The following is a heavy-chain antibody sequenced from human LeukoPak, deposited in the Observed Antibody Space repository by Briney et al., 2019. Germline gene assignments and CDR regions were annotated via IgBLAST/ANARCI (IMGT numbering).Heavy chain of an antibody. D-gene: IGHD1-26*01. CDR3: AKEEGWGVNSFDM. V-gene: IGHV3-30*18. Sequence: GGSLRLSCAASGFSFSNYGMNWVRQAPGKGPEGVAIISSDGRTQIYADSVKGRFTISRDNLKNTLNLQMNYLEAEDTAVYYCAKEEGWGVNSFDMWGQGTMVTVSS. CDR2: ISSDGRTQ. CDR1: GFSFSNYG. J-gene: IGHJ3*02.